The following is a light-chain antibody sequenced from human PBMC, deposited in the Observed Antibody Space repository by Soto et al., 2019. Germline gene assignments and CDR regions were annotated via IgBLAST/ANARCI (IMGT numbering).Light chain of an antibody. CDR3: QDYGSSRT. J-gene: IGKJ1*01. V-gene: IGKV3-20*01. CDR1: QSVSSTY. Sequence: EVVLTQSPGTLSLSPGERATLSCRASQSVSSTYLAWYQQKPGQAPRLLIYDASRRATGIPDRFSGSGSGTDFTLTITRLEPDDFAVYYCQDYGSSRTFGQGTKVDIK. CDR2: DAS.